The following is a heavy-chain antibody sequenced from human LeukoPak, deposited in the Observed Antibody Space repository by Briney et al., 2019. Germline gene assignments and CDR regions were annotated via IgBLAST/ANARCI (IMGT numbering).Heavy chain of an antibody. J-gene: IGHJ5*02. CDR3: ARHEYSSSFWFDP. Sequence: TLCLTCTVSGGSISSGGYYWSWIRQHPGKGLEWIGYIYYSGSTYCSPSLRPRHTISVDTSKNQFSLKLSSVTAADTAVYYCARHEYSSSFWFDPWGQRTVDPVSS. V-gene: IGHV4-31*03. CDR2: IYYSGST. CDR1: GGSISSGGYY. D-gene: IGHD6-6*01.